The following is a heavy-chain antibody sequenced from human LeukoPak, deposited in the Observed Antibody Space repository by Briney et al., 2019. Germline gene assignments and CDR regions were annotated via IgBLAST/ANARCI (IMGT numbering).Heavy chain of an antibody. CDR1: GGSMTSYY. CDR3: ASPGYFYGSGSVDDAFDI. D-gene: IGHD3-10*01. CDR2: IYYSGST. Sequence: SETLSLTCSVSGGSMTSYYWSWIREPPGKGLEWIGYIYYSGSTSYNPSLKSRVTISVDTSKKQYSLRLNSVTAADTAVYYCASPGYFYGSGSVDDAFDIWGRGTMVTVSS. V-gene: IGHV4-59*01. J-gene: IGHJ3*02.